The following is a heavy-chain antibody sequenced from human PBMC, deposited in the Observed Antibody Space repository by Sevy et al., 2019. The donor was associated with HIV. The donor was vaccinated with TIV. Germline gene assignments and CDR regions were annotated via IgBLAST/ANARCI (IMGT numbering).Heavy chain of an antibody. D-gene: IGHD3-22*01. Sequence: ASVKVSCKASGGTVSSYAISWVRQAPGQGLEWMGGIIPIFGTANYAQKFQGRVTITADESTSTAYMELSSLRSEDTAVYYCARDRASSYYYDSSGYSGFGFDYWGQGTLVTVSS. CDR3: ARDRASSYYYDSSGYSGFGFDY. J-gene: IGHJ4*02. CDR1: GGTVSSYA. CDR2: IIPIFGTA. V-gene: IGHV1-69*13.